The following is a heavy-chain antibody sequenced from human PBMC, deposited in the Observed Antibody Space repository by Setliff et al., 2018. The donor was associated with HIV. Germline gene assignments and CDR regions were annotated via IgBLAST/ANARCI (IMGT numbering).Heavy chain of an antibody. CDR2: FYYSGST. CDR1: GGSVSSGNYY. D-gene: IGHD4-17*01. V-gene: IGHV4-61*01. CDR3: ARDLRAVTID. J-gene: IGHJ4*02. Sequence: SETLSLTCTVSGGSVSSGNYYWSWIRQPPGEGLEWIGYFYYSGSTNYNPSLKSRVSISLDTSKNQFSLKLTSVTAADTAVYFCARDLRAVTIDWGQGTLVTVSS.